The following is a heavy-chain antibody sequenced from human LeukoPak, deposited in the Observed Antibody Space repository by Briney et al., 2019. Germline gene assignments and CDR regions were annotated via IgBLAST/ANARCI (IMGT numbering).Heavy chain of an antibody. CDR1: GYTFTSSD. CDR2: MNPNSGNT. Sequence: GASVKVSCKASGYTFTSSDINWVRQATGQGLEWMGSMNPNSGNTGYAQKFQGRVTLTRSTSTSTAYMELSSLRSEDTAVYYCARDVSGSSPVDYWGQGTLVTVSS. J-gene: IGHJ4*02. D-gene: IGHD1-26*01. CDR3: ARDVSGSSPVDY. V-gene: IGHV1-8*01.